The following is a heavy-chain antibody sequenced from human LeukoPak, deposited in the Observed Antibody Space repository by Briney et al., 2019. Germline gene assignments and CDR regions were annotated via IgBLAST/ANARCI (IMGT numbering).Heavy chain of an antibody. Sequence: GGSLKLSCAASGFTFSSYGMHWVRQAPGKGLEWVAVISYDGSNKYYADSVKGRFTISRDNSKNTLYLQMNSLRAEDTAVYYCAKESSSWYGFDPWGQGTLVTVSS. CDR2: ISYDGSNK. CDR1: GFTFSSYG. D-gene: IGHD6-13*01. CDR3: AKESSSWYGFDP. J-gene: IGHJ5*02. V-gene: IGHV3-30*18.